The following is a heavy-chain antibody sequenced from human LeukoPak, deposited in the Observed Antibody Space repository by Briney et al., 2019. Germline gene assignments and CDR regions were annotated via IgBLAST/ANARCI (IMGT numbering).Heavy chain of an antibody. CDR1: GGSISSYY. D-gene: IGHD1-1*01. CDR2: IYYSGSGST. Sequence: PSETLSLTCTVSGGSISSYYWSWIRRPPGKGLEWIGYIYYSGSGSTNYNPSLKSRVTISVDTSKNQFSLKLSSVAAADTAVYYCARGEYSGSDWGQGTLVTVSS. V-gene: IGHV4-59*01. J-gene: IGHJ4*02. CDR3: ARGEYSGSD.